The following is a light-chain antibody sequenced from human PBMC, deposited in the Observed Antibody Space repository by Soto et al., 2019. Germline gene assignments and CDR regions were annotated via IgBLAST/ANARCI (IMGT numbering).Light chain of an antibody. V-gene: IGLV2-14*01. J-gene: IGLJ2*01. CDR2: DVS. Sequence: QSALTQPASVSGSPGQSITISCTGTSSDVGGYNYVSWYQQHPGKAPKLMIYDVSNRPSGVSNRFSGSKSGNTASLTISGLQAEDEADYYCSSYTSSSTLGVFGGGTNVTVL. CDR1: SSDVGGYNY. CDR3: SSYTSSSTLGV.